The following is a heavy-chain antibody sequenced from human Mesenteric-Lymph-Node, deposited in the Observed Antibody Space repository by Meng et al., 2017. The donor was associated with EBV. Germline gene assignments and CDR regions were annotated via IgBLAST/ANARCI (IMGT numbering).Heavy chain of an antibody. CDR2: IAYDGYYK. J-gene: IGHJ5*02. CDR3: ARDWLNSGARGRDWIDP. Sequence: QVQLVESGGGVVQPGRSLRLSCAASGFTFSSYAMHWVRQAPGKGLEWVSFIAYDGYYKYYADSVQGRFTISRDNSKNTLFLQMDSLRAEDTAVYYCARDWLNSGARGRDWIDPWGQGTLVTVAS. D-gene: IGHD3-10*01. V-gene: IGHV3-30-3*01. CDR1: GFTFSSYA.